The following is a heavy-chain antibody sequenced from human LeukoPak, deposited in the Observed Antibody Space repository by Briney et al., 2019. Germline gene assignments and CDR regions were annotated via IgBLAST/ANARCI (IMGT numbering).Heavy chain of an antibody. D-gene: IGHD5-24*01. J-gene: IGHJ3*02. CDR3: ATNNWRRNFDI. Sequence: EASVKVSCKVSGYTLTELSMHWVRQAPGKRLEWMGGFDPADGETSYAQKFQGRVTMTEDTSTDIAYMELSSLRSEDTAVYYCATNNWRRNFDIWGQGTMVTVSS. V-gene: IGHV1-24*01. CDR1: GYTLTELS. CDR2: FDPADGET.